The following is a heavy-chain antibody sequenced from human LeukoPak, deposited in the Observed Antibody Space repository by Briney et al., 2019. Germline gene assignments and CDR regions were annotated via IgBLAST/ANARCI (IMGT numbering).Heavy chain of an antibody. J-gene: IGHJ4*02. CDR2: ISGGGGST. CDR1: GFTFTNYA. CDR3: AREGPRGNSQFDY. V-gene: IGHV3-23*01. Sequence: PGGSLRLSCAASGFTFTNYAMSWVRQAPGKGLEWVSGISGGGGSTYYADSVKGRFTISRDNSKNTLYLQMNSLRAEDTAVYYCAREGPRGNSQFDYWGQGTLVTVSS. D-gene: IGHD2/OR15-2a*01.